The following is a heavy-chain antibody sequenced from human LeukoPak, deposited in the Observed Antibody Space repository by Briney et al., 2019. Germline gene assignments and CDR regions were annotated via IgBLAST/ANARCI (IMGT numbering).Heavy chain of an antibody. V-gene: IGHV4-39*07. CDR3: ASDGVVRGVLDY. Sequence: SETLSLTCTVSGGSISGSSYYWGWLRQPPGKGLEWIGSIYYSGSTYYNPSLKSRVTISVDTSKNQFSLKLSSVTAADTAVYYCASDGVVRGVLDYWGQGTLVTVSS. D-gene: IGHD3-10*01. CDR2: IYYSGST. CDR1: GGSISGSSYY. J-gene: IGHJ4*02.